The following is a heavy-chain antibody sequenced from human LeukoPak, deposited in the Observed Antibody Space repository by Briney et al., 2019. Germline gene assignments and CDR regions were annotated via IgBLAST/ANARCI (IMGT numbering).Heavy chain of an antibody. V-gene: IGHV4-34*01. Sequence: SETLSLTCAVYGGSFSGYYWSWIRQPPGKGLEWIGEINHSGSTNYNPSLKSRVTISVDTSKNQFSLKLSSVTAADTAVYYCARGSQGSGWPLYYFDYWGQGTLVTVSS. D-gene: IGHD6-19*01. J-gene: IGHJ4*02. CDR2: INHSGST. CDR1: GGSFSGYY. CDR3: ARGSQGSGWPLYYFDY.